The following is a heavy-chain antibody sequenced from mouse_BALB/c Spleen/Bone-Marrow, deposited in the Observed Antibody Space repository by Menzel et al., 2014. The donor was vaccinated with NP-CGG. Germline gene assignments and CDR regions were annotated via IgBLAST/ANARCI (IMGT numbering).Heavy chain of an antibody. CDR3: VRGNYGNYVDYFDF. V-gene: IGHV5-6-3*01. J-gene: IGHJ2*01. Sequence: EVKLVESGGGLAQPGGSLKLSCAASGFTFSNYGMSWGRQTPDKRLELVATINSNGGSTYYPDSVKGRFTISRDTAKNTLYLQMSSLKSEETAMYYCVRGNYGNYVDYFDFWGQGTTLTVSS. CDR1: GFTFSNYG. D-gene: IGHD2-1*01. CDR2: INSNGGST.